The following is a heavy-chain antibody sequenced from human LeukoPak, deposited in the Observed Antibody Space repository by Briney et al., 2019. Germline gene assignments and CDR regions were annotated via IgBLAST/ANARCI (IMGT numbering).Heavy chain of an antibody. Sequence: GRSLRLSCAASGFTFSSYAMHWVRQAPGKGLEWVAVISYDGSNKYYADSVKGRFTISRDNSKNTLYLQMNSLRAEDTAVYYCALLGGYSSSWYVDYWGQGTLVTVSS. J-gene: IGHJ4*02. CDR2: ISYDGSNK. CDR3: ALLGGYSSSWYVDY. V-gene: IGHV3-30-3*01. D-gene: IGHD6-13*01. CDR1: GFTFSSYA.